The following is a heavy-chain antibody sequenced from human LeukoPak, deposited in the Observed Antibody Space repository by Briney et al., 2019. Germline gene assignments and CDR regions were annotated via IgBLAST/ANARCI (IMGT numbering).Heavy chain of an antibody. V-gene: IGHV1-8*01. Sequence: GASVKVSCKASGYTFTSYDINWVRQATGQGLEWMGWMNPNSGNTGYAQKFQGRVTMTRNTSISTAYMELSSLRYENTAVYSCARGPVWAEADAFDIWGHGTMVTVSS. CDR1: GYTFTSYD. CDR2: MNPNSGNT. J-gene: IGHJ3*02. CDR3: ARGPVWAEADAFDI. D-gene: IGHD1-14*01.